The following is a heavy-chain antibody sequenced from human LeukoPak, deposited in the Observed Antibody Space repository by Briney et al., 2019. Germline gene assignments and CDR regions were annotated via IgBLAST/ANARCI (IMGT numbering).Heavy chain of an antibody. J-gene: IGHJ3*02. CDR3: ARDDRGPDSSGYYYFGAGAFDI. CDR2: IKQDGSEK. V-gene: IGHV3-7*01. D-gene: IGHD3-22*01. CDR1: GFTFSSYW. Sequence: GGSLRLSCAASGFTFSSYWMSWVRQAPGKGLEWVANIKQDGSEKYHVDSVKGRFTISRDNAKNSLYLQMNSLRAEDTAVYYCARDDRGPDSSGYYYFGAGAFDIWGQGTMVTVSS.